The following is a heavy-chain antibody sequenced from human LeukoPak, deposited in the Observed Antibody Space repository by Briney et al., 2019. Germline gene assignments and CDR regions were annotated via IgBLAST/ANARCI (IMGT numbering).Heavy chain of an antibody. CDR1: GFTFSSYA. V-gene: IGHV3-23*01. CDR2: ISGSGGST. J-gene: IGHJ1*01. Sequence: GGSLRLSCAASGFTFSSYAMSWVRQAPGKGLEWVSAISGSGGSTYYADSVKGRFTISRDNVKNSLYLQMNSLRAEDTAVYYCAKSSSSWYNHFQHWGQGTLVTVSS. CDR3: AKSSSSWYNHFQH. D-gene: IGHD6-13*01.